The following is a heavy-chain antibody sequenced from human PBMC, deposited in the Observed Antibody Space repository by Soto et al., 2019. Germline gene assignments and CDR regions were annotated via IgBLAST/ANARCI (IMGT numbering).Heavy chain of an antibody. CDR3: ARHNYGSGSTYFDY. CDR2: IYNSGRGST. D-gene: IGHD3-10*01. CDR1: CSSMTTYY. Sequence: SETLSLTCSVSCSSMTTYYWHWIRQAPGKGLEWIGFIYNSGRGSTGSNPSLSSRVTFSIETSKNQFSLKLDSMTAADTAVYYCARHNYGSGSTYFDYWGQGTLVTVS. V-gene: IGHV4-59*08. J-gene: IGHJ4*02.